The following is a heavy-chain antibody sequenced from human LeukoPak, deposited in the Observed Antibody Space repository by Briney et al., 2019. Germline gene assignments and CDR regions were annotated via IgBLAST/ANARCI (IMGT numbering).Heavy chain of an antibody. D-gene: IGHD5-18*01. V-gene: IGHV3-74*01. J-gene: IGHJ4*02. CDR2: TNGDGSDT. CDR1: GFTLSNSW. Sequence: GGSLRLSCAASGFTLSNSWMHWVRQAPGKGLVWVSRTNGDGSDTSYADSVKGRFTISRDSATNTLYLQMNSLRAEDTAIHYCVSDGEYSHGIDFDYWGQGTLVTVSP. CDR3: VSDGEYSHGIDFDY.